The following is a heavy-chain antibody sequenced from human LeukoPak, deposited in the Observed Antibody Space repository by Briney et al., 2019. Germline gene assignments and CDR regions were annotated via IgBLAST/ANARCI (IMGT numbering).Heavy chain of an antibody. J-gene: IGHJ3*02. CDR2: IHHRGSI. CDR3: TRHSRVIVGTTCAFDI. V-gene: IGHV4-38-2*01. Sequence: SETLSLTCAGSDSSITSDYYSAWIRQPPGKGVEWIGSIHHRGSIYYNPSLKSRVTVSLDASNNQFSLRLSSVTAADTALYYCTRHSRVIVGTTCAFDIWGQGTRVTVSS. CDR1: DSSITSDYY. D-gene: IGHD1-26*01.